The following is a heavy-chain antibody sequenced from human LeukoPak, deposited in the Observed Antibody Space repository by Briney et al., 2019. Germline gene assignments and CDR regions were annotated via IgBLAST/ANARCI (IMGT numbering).Heavy chain of an antibody. CDR1: GGSISSSSYY. J-gene: IGHJ4*02. CDR3: ARDFPVFYYDSSGPVGY. V-gene: IGHV4-39*07. D-gene: IGHD3-22*01. Sequence: SETLSLTCTVSGGSISSSSYYWGWIRQPPGKGLEWIGSIYYSGSTYYNPSLKSRVTISVDTSKNQFSLKLSSVTAADTAVYYCARDFPVFYYDSSGPVGYWGQGTLVTVSS. CDR2: IYYSGST.